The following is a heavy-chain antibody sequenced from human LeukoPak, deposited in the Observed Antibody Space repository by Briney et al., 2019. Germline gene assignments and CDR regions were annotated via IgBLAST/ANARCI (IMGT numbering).Heavy chain of an antibody. CDR2: ISSSSGTI. V-gene: IGHV3-48*02. J-gene: IGHJ4*02. Sequence: GGSLRLSCAASGFTFSSYSMNWVRQAPGKGLEWVSYISSSSGTIYYADSVKGRFTISRGNAKNSLYLQMNSLRDEDTAVYYCARGRPHGYDYWGQGTLVTVSS. CDR3: ARGRPHGYDY. D-gene: IGHD5-18*01. CDR1: GFTFSSYS.